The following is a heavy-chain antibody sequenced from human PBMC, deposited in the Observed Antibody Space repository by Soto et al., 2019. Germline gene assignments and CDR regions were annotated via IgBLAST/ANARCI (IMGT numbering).Heavy chain of an antibody. CDR1: GFTFNNYN. CDR2: ISGSRSYI. V-gene: IGHV3-21*01. CDR3: ARASNYYESSGYDY. Sequence: PGGSLRLSCATSGFTFNNYNMNWVRQAPGKGLEWVSSISGSRSYIYYADSVKGRFTISRDNARNSLYLQMNSLRAEDTAVYYCARASNYYESSGYDYWGQGTLVTVSS. J-gene: IGHJ4*02. D-gene: IGHD3-22*01.